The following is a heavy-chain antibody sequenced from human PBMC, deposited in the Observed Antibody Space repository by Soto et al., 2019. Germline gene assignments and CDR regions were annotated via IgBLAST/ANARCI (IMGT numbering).Heavy chain of an antibody. CDR3: AKTITVPPSDDSRGRGALIDH. CDR1: GFTFSVFG. D-gene: IGHD6-19*01. CDR2: ISHDGNSK. J-gene: IGHJ4*02. Sequence: QVHLVESGGGVVQPGGSLRLSCAASGFTFSVFGMHWVRQAPGKGPEWVAVISHDGNSKHYADSVKGRFSISRDNARNTVSLLMDSLRPEETCLYYCAKTITVPPSDDSRGRGALIDHWGQGTLVTVSS. V-gene: IGHV3-30*18.